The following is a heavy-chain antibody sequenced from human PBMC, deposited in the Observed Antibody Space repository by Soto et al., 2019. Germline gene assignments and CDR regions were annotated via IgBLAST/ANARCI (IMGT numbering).Heavy chain of an antibody. CDR2: IYYSGST. J-gene: IGHJ4*02. CDR1: GGSISSSSYY. D-gene: IGHD3-9*01. CDR3: ARRLLNPPPFDY. Sequence: SETLSLTCTVSGGSISSSSYYWGWIRQPPGKGLEWIGSIYYSGSTYYNPSLKSRVTISVDTSKNQFSLKLSSVTAADTAVYYCARRLLNPPPFDYWGQGTLVTVSS. V-gene: IGHV4-39*01.